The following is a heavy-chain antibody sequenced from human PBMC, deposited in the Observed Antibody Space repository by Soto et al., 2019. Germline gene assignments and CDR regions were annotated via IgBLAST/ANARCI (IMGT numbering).Heavy chain of an antibody. V-gene: IGHV4-30-2*01. CDR1: GGSISSGGYS. CDR3: ARALNWNYDY. CDR2: IYHSGST. J-gene: IGHJ4*02. Sequence: TLSLTCAVSGGSISSGGYSWSWIRQPPGKGLEWIGYIYHSGSTYYNPSLKSRVTISVDRSKNQFSLKLSSVTAADTAVYYRARALNWNYDYWGQGTLVTVSS. D-gene: IGHD1-7*01.